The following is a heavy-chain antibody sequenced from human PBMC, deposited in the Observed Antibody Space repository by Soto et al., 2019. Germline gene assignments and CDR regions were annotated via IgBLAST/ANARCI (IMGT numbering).Heavy chain of an antibody. Sequence: QVQLVESGGGVVQPGRSLRLSCAASGFSFSSYTMHWVRQTPGRGLQWVAVTSYDGTNKYYADSVRGRFTISRDNSNSTLYLQMNNLRADDTAVYYCVGAAMWTGKGFEAWGKGTLLTVSS. V-gene: IGHV3-30*04. D-gene: IGHD3-9*01. J-gene: IGHJ5*02. CDR2: TSYDGTNK. CDR3: VGAAMWTGKGFEA. CDR1: GFSFSSYT.